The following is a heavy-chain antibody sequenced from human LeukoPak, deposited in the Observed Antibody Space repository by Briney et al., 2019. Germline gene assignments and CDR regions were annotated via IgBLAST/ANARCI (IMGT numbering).Heavy chain of an antibody. J-gene: IGHJ4*02. D-gene: IGHD2-15*01. CDR2: IWYDGSNK. CDR3: AKAKRGWYSNSNFDY. V-gene: IGHV3-33*06. CDR1: GFTFSSYG. Sequence: PGRSLRLSCAASGFTFSSYGMHWVRQAPGKGLEWVAVIWYDGSNKYYADSVKGRFTISGDNSKNTLDLQMNSLRAADTAVYYCAKAKRGWYSNSNFDYWGQGTLVTVSS.